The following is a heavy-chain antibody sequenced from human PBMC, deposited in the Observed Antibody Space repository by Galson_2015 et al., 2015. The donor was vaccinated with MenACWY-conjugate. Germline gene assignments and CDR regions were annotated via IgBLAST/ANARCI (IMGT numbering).Heavy chain of an antibody. Sequence: SLRLSYAASGFTFINYAVAWVRQPPGKGLEWVSAISSSGSNTYYADSARGRFAISRDNSKNTVYLHLSSPRAEDTAIYFCARRTDWGTDQRPDLDFWGQGTLVTVSS. CDR1: GFTFINYA. V-gene: IGHV3-23*01. CDR2: ISSSGSNT. D-gene: IGHD7-27*01. CDR3: ARRTDWGTDQRPDLDF. J-gene: IGHJ4*02.